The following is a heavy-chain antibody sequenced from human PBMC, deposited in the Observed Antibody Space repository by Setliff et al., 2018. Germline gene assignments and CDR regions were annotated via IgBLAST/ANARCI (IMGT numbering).Heavy chain of an antibody. V-gene: IGHV3-7*04. Sequence: GGSLRLSCSVSGFTFGIYRMSWVRQAPGKGLEWVANIKGDGGEKYYVDSVKGRFAVSRDNAKNSLFLQMDSLTVEDTAVYYCGRAGKPYAIDIWGQGTMVTVSS. CDR2: IKGDGGEK. J-gene: IGHJ3*02. CDR1: GFTFGIYR. CDR3: GRAGKPYAIDI.